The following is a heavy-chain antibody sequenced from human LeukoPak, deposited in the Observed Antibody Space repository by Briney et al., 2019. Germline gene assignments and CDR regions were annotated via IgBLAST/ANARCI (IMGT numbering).Heavy chain of an antibody. CDR1: GFTFSSYW. CDR2: IKQDGSEK. V-gene: IGHV3-7*01. J-gene: IGHJ5*02. CDR3: ARDGCRGGDCYSFWLDP. Sequence: GRSLRLSCAASGFTFSSYWMSWVRQAPGKELGWVANIKQDGSEKYYVDSVKGRFTISRDNAKNSLYLQMNSLRAEDTAVYYCARDGCRGGDCYSFWLDPWGEGTLVTDSS. D-gene: IGHD2-21*02.